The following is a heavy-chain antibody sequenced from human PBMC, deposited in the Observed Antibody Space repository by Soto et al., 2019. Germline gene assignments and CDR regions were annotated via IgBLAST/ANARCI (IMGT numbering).Heavy chain of an antibody. Sequence: QVQLVQSGAELKKPGASVNISCTASGFTFSDNLINWVRQVPGQGLEWMGWLNPDTGNTRYVETIQGRVTISRNPSARIAYMELSGLENEDTALYFCARYIQSVSPRANDAFAVWGQGTMITVSS. D-gene: IGHD5-18*01. CDR3: ARYIQSVSPRANDAFAV. CDR2: LNPDTGNT. V-gene: IGHV1-3*01. CDR1: GFTFSDNL. J-gene: IGHJ3*01.